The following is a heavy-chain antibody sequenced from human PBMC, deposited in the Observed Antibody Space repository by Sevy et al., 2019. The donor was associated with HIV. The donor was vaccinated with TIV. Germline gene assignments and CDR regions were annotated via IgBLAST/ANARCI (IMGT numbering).Heavy chain of an antibody. Sequence: GGSLRLSCAASGFTFSSYWMSWVRQAPGKGLEWVANIKQDGSGKYYVDSVKGRFTISRDNAKNSLYLQMNSLRAEDTAVYYCARDGVLWFRDIHFDYWGQGTLVTVSS. CDR2: IKQDGSGK. CDR3: ARDGVLWFRDIHFDY. V-gene: IGHV3-7*03. CDR1: GFTFSSYW. D-gene: IGHD3-10*01. J-gene: IGHJ4*02.